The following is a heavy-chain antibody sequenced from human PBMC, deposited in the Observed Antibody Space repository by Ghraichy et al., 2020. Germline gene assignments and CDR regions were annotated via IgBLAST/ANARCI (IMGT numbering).Heavy chain of an antibody. CDR3: ASLYSSSRTDAFDI. CDR2: ISGSGGST. V-gene: IGHV3-23*01. J-gene: IGHJ3*02. D-gene: IGHD6-13*01. Sequence: LSLTCAASGFTFSSYAMSWVRQAPGKGLEWVSAISGSGGSTYYADSVKGRFTISRDNSKNTLYLQMNSLRAEDTAVYYCASLYSSSRTDAFDIWGQGTMVTVSS. CDR1: GFTFSSYA.